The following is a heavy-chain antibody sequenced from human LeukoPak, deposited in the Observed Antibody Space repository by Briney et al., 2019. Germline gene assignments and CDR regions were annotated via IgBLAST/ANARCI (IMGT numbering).Heavy chain of an antibody. V-gene: IGHV1-46*01. CDR2: ITPDGGST. CDR3: ARIRDGYNDAYDI. CDR1: GYTFTSYY. J-gene: IGHJ3*02. Sequence: ASVKVSRKASGYTFTSYYIHWVRQAPGQGLDWMGIITPDGGSTSYAQKFQGRLTMTRDMSTSTVYMELSSLRSEDTAVYYCARIRDGYNDAYDIWGQGTMVTVSS. D-gene: IGHD5-24*01.